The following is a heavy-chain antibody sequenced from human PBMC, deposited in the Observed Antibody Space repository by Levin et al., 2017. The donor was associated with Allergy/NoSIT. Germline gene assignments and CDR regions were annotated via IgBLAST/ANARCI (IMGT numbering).Heavy chain of an antibody. V-gene: IGHV4-59*08. CDR2: IFYSGTT. J-gene: IGHJ6*02. CDR1: GASIISYY. CDR3: ARLTAGAGMDV. Sequence: SETLSLTCTVSGASIISYYWTWIRQPPGKGLEWIGYIFYSGTTNYNPSLKSRVTISVDTSKNEFSLKVSSVTAADTAVYYCARLTAGAGMDVWGQGTPVTVSS. D-gene: IGHD6-19*01.